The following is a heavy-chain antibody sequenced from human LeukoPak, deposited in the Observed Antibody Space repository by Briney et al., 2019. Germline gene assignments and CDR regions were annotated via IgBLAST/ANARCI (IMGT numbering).Heavy chain of an antibody. J-gene: IGHJ4*02. CDR2: IEKDGSER. D-gene: IGHD6-13*01. Sequence: QAGGSLRLSCAASGFTFSSYGMHWVRQAPGKGLEWVANIEKDGSERYYVDSVKGRFTISRDNAKNSLYLQMNSLRAEDTAVYYCARDAAGEDYWGQGTLVTVSS. V-gene: IGHV3-7*03. CDR1: GFTFSSYG. CDR3: ARDAAGEDY.